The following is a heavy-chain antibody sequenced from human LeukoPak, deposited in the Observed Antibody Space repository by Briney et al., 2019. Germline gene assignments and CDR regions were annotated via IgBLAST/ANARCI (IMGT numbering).Heavy chain of an antibody. CDR3: ARDSYYDNSGEGAFDI. J-gene: IGHJ3*02. CDR1: GGSVSTIGYS. CDR2: IYQSGST. D-gene: IGHD3-22*01. Sequence: SQTLSLTCGVSGGSVSTIGYSWSWIRQPPGKGLEWIGYIYQSGSTSYNPSLQSRVTISIDKSKNQFSLKLSSVTAADTAVYYCARDSYYDNSGEGAFDIWGQGTLVTVSS. V-gene: IGHV4-30-2*01.